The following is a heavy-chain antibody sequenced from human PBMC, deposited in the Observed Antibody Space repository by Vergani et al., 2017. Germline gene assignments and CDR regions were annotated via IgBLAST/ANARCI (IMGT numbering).Heavy chain of an antibody. CDR2: IIPILGIA. CDR1: GGTFSSYT. D-gene: IGHD3-10*01. J-gene: IGHJ6*02. CDR3: ARDRVTMVRGVSHYYYGMDV. Sequence: QVQLVQSGAEVKKPGSSVKVSCKASGGTFSSYTISWVRQAPGQGLEWMGRIIPILGIANYAQKLQGRVTMTTDTSTSTAYMELRSLRSDDTAVYYCARDRVTMVRGVSHYYYGMDVWGQGTTVTVSS. V-gene: IGHV1-69*08.